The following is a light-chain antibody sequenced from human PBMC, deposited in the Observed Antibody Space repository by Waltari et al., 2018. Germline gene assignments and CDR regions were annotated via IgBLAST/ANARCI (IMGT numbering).Light chain of an antibody. Sequence: QSALTQPASVSGSPGQSITISCTESSSDVGSHNFVSWDQQNPCKAPKVTIYEDNKRPSGLCNRFSCSRSGNAAYRTISGLQADDEADYYCCSYAGGSPRWVFGGGTKLTVL. CDR2: EDN. CDR1: SSDVGSHNF. CDR3: CSYAGGSPRWV. J-gene: IGLJ3*02. V-gene: IGLV2-23*01.